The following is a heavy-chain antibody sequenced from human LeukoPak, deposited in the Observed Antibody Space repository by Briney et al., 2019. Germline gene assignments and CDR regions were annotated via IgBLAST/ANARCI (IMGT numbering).Heavy chain of an antibody. D-gene: IGHD6-13*01. V-gene: IGHV4-34*01. Sequence: KPSETLSLTCAVYGGSFSGYYWSWIRQPPGKGLEWIGEINHSGSTNYNPSLKSRVTISVDTSKNQFSLKLSSVTAADTAVYYCARGQQLEGYYFDYWGQGTLVTVSS. J-gene: IGHJ4*02. CDR1: GGSFSGYY. CDR2: INHSGST. CDR3: ARGQQLEGYYFDY.